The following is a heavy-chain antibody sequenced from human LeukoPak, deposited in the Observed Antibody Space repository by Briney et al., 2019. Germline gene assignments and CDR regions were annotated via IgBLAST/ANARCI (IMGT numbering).Heavy chain of an antibody. V-gene: IGHV4-59*01. CDR1: GVSISSYW. J-gene: IGHJ6*03. D-gene: IGHD3-9*01. CDR2: VFSSGNT. CDR3: ASSNGFDWSPEYYVDV. Sequence: SETLSLTCSVSGVSISSYWWSWIRQPPGKGLEWIAYVFSSGNTNYNPSLKGRVTISVDISKNQFSLKVTSVTAADTAVYYCASSNGFDWSPEYYVDVWGKGTSVTVSS.